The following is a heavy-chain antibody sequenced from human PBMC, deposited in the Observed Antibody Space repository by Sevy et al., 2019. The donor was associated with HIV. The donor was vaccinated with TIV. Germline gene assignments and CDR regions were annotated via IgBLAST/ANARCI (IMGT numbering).Heavy chain of an antibody. CDR3: TKDREEQPDY. V-gene: IGHV1-2*02. CDR2: INPNSGAT. J-gene: IGHJ4*02. CDR1: GFPFAAYY. Sequence: ASVKVSCKTSGFPFAAYYIHWVRQAPGQGLEWMGGINPNSGATKYAQKFQGRVTMTRDTSITTAYMELRRLRSDDTAVYYCTKDREEQPDYWGQGTLVTVSS.